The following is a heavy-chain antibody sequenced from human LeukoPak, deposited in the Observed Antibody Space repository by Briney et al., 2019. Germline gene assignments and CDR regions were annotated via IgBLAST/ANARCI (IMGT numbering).Heavy chain of an antibody. D-gene: IGHD3-22*01. V-gene: IGHV1-18*01. J-gene: IGHJ4*02. CDR1: GYTFTSYG. CDR2: ISAYNGNT. Sequence: ASVKVSCTASGYTFTSYGISWVRQAPGQGLEWMGWISAYNGNTNYVQKLQGRVTMTTDTSTSTAYMELRSLRSADTAVYYCARMYYYDSVFDSWGQGTLVTVSS. CDR3: ARMYYYDSVFDS.